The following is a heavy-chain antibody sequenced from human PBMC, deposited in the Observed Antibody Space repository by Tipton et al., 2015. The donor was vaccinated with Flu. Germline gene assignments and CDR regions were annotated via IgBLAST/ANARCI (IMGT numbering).Heavy chain of an antibody. CDR2: IYPAGGGI. D-gene: IGHD1-1*01. V-gene: IGHV1-46*01. J-gene: IGHJ3*01. CDR3: AKDKGGGTYTFDV. Sequence: QSGPEVKKPGASVKVSCKASGYTFTSYNMHWVRQAPGQGLEWMGIIYPAGGGISYAQKFQGRVIMTRDKSTGTVHMELSSLRSDDTAMYYCAKDKGGGTYTFDVWGQGTMLTVS. CDR1: GYTFTSYN.